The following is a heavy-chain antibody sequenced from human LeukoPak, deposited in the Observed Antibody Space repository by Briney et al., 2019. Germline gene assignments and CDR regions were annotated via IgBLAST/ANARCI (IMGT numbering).Heavy chain of an antibody. V-gene: IGHV4-59*11. Sequence: SETLSLTRTVSGVPISSHYWTWIRQSPGKGLEWIGYFYYSGSTNYNPSLKSRVTISVDTSKNQFSLKLSSVTAADTAVYYCARIGRGRDGYSYWGQGTLVTVSS. D-gene: IGHD4-4*01. CDR2: FYYSGST. J-gene: IGHJ4*02. CDR1: GVPISSHY. CDR3: ARIGRGRDGYSY.